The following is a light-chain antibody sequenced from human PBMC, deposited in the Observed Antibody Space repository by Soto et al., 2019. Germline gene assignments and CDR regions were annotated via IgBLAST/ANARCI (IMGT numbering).Light chain of an antibody. CDR3: QQRRNWPIT. Sequence: EIVLTQSPATLSLSPGEGATLSCRASQSIRSYLVWYQQKPGQAPRLLIYDASNRATGIPARFSGSGSGTDFTLTISSLEPEDFAVYYCQQRRNWPITFGQGTRLEIK. J-gene: IGKJ5*01. CDR1: QSIRSY. V-gene: IGKV3-11*01. CDR2: DAS.